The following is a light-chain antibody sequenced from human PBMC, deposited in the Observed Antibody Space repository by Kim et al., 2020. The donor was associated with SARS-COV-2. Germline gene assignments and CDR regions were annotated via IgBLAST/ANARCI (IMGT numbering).Light chain of an antibody. V-gene: IGLV3-1*01. CDR2: QDT. J-gene: IGLJ2*01. CDR1: KLVRKY. CDR3: QAWDSTVI. Sequence: SVPPGQTASITCSGDKLVRKYICWYQQKPGQSPVFVIYQDTKRPSGIPERFSGSNSGNTAILTISGTQPMDEGDYYCQAWDSTVIFGGGTQLTVL.